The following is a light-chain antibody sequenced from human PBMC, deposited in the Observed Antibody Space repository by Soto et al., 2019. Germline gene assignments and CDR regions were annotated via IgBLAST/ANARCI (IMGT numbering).Light chain of an antibody. CDR3: QQSYNNLPA. J-gene: IGKJ4*01. CDR1: QSITTY. CDR2: AAS. V-gene: IGKV1-39*01. Sequence: DIQMTQSPSSLSASVGDSVTITCRASQSITTYLNWYQQRPGRAPKLLIYAASILQSGVRSSFRGRGSGTDFTLTISGLRPADFATYYCQQSYNNLPAFGGGTKVEIK.